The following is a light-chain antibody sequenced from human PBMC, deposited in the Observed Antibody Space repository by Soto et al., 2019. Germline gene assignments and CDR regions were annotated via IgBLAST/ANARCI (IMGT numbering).Light chain of an antibody. Sequence: AIQMTQSPSSLSASVGDRVTITCRASQGIRNDLSWYQQKPGKAPNLLIYAASTLHSGVPSRFRGSGSCTDFTLTISSLQPEDFATYFCLQDYSYPWTFGQGTKVQFK. CDR1: QGIRND. CDR3: LQDYSYPWT. V-gene: IGKV1-6*01. J-gene: IGKJ1*01. CDR2: AAS.